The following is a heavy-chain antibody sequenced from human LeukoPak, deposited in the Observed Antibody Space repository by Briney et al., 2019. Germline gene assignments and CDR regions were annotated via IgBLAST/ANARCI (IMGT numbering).Heavy chain of an antibody. D-gene: IGHD2-2*01. CDR1: GGSISSNY. CDR2: IYTTGST. V-gene: IGHV4-4*07. J-gene: IGHJ4*02. Sequence: SETLSLTCTVDGGSISSNYWSWIRQPAGKGREWIERIYTTGSTNYNPSLKSRVTISVDKSKNQFSLKLSSVTAADTAVYYCARDTGYCSTTSCYGFDYWGQGTLVTVSS. CDR3: ARDTGYCSTTSCYGFDY.